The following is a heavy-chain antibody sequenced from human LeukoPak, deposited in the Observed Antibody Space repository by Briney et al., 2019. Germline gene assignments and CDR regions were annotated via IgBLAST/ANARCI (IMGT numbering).Heavy chain of an antibody. CDR2: ISGSGGST. J-gene: IGHJ4*02. D-gene: IGHD3-10*01. V-gene: IGHV3-23*01. CDR1: GFTFSSYA. Sequence: GGSLRLSCAASGFTFSSYAMSWVRQAPGKGLEWVSAISGSGGSTYYADSVKGRFTISRDNSKNTLYLQMNSLRAEDTAVYYCAKDSRESVLLWFGEPDYWGQGTLVTVSS. CDR3: AKDSRESVLLWFGEPDY.